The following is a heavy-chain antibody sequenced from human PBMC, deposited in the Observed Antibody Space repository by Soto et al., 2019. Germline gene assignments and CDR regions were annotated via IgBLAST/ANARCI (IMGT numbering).Heavy chain of an antibody. J-gene: IGHJ6*02. CDR3: ARDDITYYYGSGSSTYYYYYGMDV. V-gene: IGHV6-1*01. CDR2: TYYRSKWYN. CDR1: GDSVSSNSAA. Sequence: SQTLSLTCVISGDSVSSNSAAWNWIRQSPSRGLEWLGRTYYRSKWYNDYAVSVKSRITINPDTSKNQFSLQLNSVTPEDTAVYYCARDDITYYYGSGSSTYYYYYGMDVWGQGTTVTVSS. D-gene: IGHD3-10*01.